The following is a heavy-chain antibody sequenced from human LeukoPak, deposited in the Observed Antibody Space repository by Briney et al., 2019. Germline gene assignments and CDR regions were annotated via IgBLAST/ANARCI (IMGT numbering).Heavy chain of an antibody. CDR1: GFTFSNAW. V-gene: IGHV3-15*01. CDR2: IKSKTDGGTT. CDR3: ARALATDLDSSGYFVLDY. Sequence: GGSLRLSCAASGFTFSNAWMSWVRQAPGKGLEWVGRIKSKTDGGTTDYAAPVKGRFTISRDDSKNTLYLQMNSLKTEDTAVYYCARALATDLDSSGYFVLDYWGQGTLVTVSS. J-gene: IGHJ4*02. D-gene: IGHD3-22*01.